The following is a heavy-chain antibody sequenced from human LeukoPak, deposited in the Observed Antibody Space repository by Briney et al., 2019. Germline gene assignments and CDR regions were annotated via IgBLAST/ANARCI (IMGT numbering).Heavy chain of an antibody. V-gene: IGHV3-11*04. CDR1: GFIFGDYY. Sequence: GGSLRLSCAASGFIFGDYYMSWIRQAPGKGLEWASYISSSGSTIYYADSVKGRMTSSRYNATNSLYLQMNSLRAEDTAVYYCARVRKKRVAGLDAFDIWGQGTMVTVSS. CDR3: ARVRKKRVAGLDAFDI. D-gene: IGHD6-19*01. J-gene: IGHJ3*02. CDR2: ISSSGSTI.